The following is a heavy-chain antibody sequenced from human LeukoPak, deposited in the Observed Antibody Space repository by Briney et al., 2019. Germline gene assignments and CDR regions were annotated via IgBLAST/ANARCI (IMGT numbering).Heavy chain of an antibody. V-gene: IGHV3-11*01. CDR2: ISSSGSTI. Sequence: GGSLRLSCAASGFTFSDYYMSWIRQAPGKGLEWVSYISSSGSTIHYADSVKGRFTISRDNAKNSLYLQMNSLRAEDTAVYYCARGQQLVRFLPWDYWGQGTLVTVSS. CDR3: ARGQQLVRFLPWDY. CDR1: GFTFSDYY. D-gene: IGHD6-6*01. J-gene: IGHJ4*02.